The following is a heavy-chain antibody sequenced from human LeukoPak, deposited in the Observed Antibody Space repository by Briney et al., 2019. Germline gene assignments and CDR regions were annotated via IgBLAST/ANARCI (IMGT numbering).Heavy chain of an antibody. CDR3: ASSMVYAMFDY. CDR1: GFTFKNYH. V-gene: IGHV3-21*01. CDR2: ITDNGLSI. J-gene: IGHJ4*02. Sequence: GGSLRLSCAASGFTFKNYHMNWVRQVPGKGPEWVSSITDNGLSIYYADSVKGRFTISRDNAENSLYLQMNSLRAEDTAVYYCASSMVYAMFDYWGQGTLVTVSS. D-gene: IGHD2-8*01.